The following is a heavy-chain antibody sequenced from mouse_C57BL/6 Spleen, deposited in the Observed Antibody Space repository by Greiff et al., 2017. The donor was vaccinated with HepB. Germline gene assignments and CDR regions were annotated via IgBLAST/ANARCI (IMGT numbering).Heavy chain of an antibody. CDR2: ILPGSGST. CDR1: GYTFTGYW. V-gene: IGHV1-9*01. D-gene: IGHD1-1*01. CDR3: ASGTTVVADWYFDV. J-gene: IGHJ1*03. Sequence: QVQLKQSGAELMKPGASVKLSCKATGYTFTGYWIEWVKQRPGHGLEWIGEILPGSGSTNYNEKFKGKATFTADTSSNTAYMQLSSLTTEDSAIYYCASGTTVVADWYFDVWGTGTTVTVSS.